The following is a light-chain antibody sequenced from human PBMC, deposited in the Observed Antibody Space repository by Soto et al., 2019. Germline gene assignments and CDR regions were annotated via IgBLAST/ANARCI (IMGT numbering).Light chain of an antibody. V-gene: IGKV3-11*01. CDR1: QSISSY. CDR2: DAS. J-gene: IGKJ4*01. Sequence: EIVLTQSPATLSLSPGERATLSCRASQSISSYLAWYQQKPGQAPRRLIYDASKKATGIPARFSGSRSGADFTLTISSLEPEDFAVYYCQHRDNWPPGATFGGGTKVEIK. CDR3: QHRDNWPPGAT.